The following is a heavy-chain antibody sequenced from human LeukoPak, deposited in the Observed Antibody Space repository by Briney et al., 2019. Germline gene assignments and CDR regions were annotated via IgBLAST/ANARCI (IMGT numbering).Heavy chain of an antibody. Sequence: PGGSLRLSCAASGFTFSNYGMHWVRQAPGKGLERVAVISYDGSNKYYADSVKGRFTISRDNSKNTLYLQMNSLRAEDTAVYYCAKDWGYYYDSSGPDYWGQGTLVTVSS. D-gene: IGHD3-22*01. V-gene: IGHV3-30*18. CDR3: AKDWGYYYDSSGPDY. CDR1: GFTFSNYG. J-gene: IGHJ4*02. CDR2: ISYDGSNK.